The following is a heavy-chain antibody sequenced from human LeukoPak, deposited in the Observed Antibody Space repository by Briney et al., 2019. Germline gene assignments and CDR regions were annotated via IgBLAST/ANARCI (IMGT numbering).Heavy chain of an antibody. Sequence: PSETLSLTCTVSGGSISSSSYYWGWIRQPPGKGLEWIGSIYYSGSTYYNPSLKSRVTISVDTSKNQFSLKLNSVTAADTAVYYCAGLGERFCSSTSCYLDYYMDVWGKGTTVTVSS. D-gene: IGHD2-2*01. CDR3: AGLGERFCSSTSCYLDYYMDV. CDR1: GGSISSSSYY. V-gene: IGHV4-39*01. J-gene: IGHJ6*03. CDR2: IYYSGST.